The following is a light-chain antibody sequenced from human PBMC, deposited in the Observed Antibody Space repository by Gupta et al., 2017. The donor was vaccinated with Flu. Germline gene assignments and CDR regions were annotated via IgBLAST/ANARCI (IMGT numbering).Light chain of an antibody. V-gene: IGKV3-11*01. CDR3: QQRSLWPPVT. CDR1: QSVTTY. J-gene: IGKJ4*01. Sequence: ATLSWSPGERATISCRASQSVTTYLAWYQQKPGQPPRLLIYDASNRATGIPARFSGSGSGTDFTLTISSLEAEDSAVYYCQQRSLWPPVTFGGGTKVEIK. CDR2: DAS.